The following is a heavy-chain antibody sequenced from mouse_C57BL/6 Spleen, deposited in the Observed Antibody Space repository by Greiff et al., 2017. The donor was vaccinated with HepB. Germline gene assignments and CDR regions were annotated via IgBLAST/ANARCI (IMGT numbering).Heavy chain of an antibody. CDR2: FYPGSGSI. J-gene: IGHJ3*01. CDR1: GYTFTEYT. CDR3: ARHREASYYSNPGWFAN. D-gene: IGHD2-5*01. V-gene: IGHV1-62-2*01. Sequence: VQLQQSGAELVKPGASVKLSCKASGYTFTEYTIHWVKQRSGQGLEWIGWFYPGSGSIKYNEKFKDKATLTADKSSSTVYMELSRLTSEDSAVYFGARHREASYYSNPGWFANWVQGTLFTVSA.